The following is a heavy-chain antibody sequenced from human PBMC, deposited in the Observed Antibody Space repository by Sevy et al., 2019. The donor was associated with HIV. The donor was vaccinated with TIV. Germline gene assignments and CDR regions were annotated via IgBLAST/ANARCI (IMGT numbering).Heavy chain of an antibody. CDR1: GFTFSNFA. V-gene: IGHV3-30-3*01. CDR2: TSYDGSSN. CDR3: ATDDRENSGYHFTY. D-gene: IGHD3-22*01. J-gene: IGHJ4*02. Sequence: GGSLRLSCAASGFTFSNFAMHWVRQAPGKGLEWVAITSYDGSSNYYADSVKGRFTISRDNSKHTLYLQMNSRTVEDTAVYYCATDDRENSGYHFTYWGQGTLVTVSS.